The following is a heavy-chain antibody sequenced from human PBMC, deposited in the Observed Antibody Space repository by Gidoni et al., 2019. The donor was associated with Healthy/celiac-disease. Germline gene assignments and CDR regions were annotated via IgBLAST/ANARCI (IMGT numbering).Heavy chain of an antibody. CDR2: ILYDGSNK. J-gene: IGHJ6*02. CDR1: GFTFSSYG. Sequence: QVQLVESGGGVVQPGRSLRLSCAASGFTFSSYGMHWVRQAPGKGLGWVAVILYDGSNKYYADSVKGRFTISRDNSKNTLYLQMNSLRAEDTAVYYCARGSSILTGYRTYGMDVWGQGTTVTVSS. CDR3: ARGSSILTGYRTYGMDV. D-gene: IGHD3-9*01. V-gene: IGHV3-33*01.